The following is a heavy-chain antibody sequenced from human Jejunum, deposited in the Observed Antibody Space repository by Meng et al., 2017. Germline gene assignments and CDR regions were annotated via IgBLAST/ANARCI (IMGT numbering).Heavy chain of an antibody. V-gene: IGHV3-30*01. D-gene: IGHD1-1*01. J-gene: IGHJ3*02. Sequence: GESLKISCAASGFAFNEFTMHWVRQAPGQGLEWVAVIVHDGSNKYYADSVKGRFTISRDNSKNTLYLQMNSLRAEDTAVYRCARIGYNYDLGNAFDIWGQGTMVTVSS. CDR1: GFAFNEFT. CDR2: IVHDGSNK. CDR3: ARIGYNYDLGNAFDI.